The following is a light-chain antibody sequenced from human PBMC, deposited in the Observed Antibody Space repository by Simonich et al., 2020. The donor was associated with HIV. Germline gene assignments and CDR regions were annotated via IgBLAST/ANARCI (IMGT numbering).Light chain of an antibody. CDR1: QSVSST. CDR2: GAS. J-gene: IGKJ2*01. CDR3: HQSSSLPYT. Sequence: EIVMTQSPATLSVSPGQSPPLSCRTSQSVSSTLAWYQQKPGQAPKLLIYGASTRATGIPARFSGSGSGTEFTLTINSLEAEDAATYYCHQSSSLPYTFGQGTKLEI. V-gene: IGKV3-15*01.